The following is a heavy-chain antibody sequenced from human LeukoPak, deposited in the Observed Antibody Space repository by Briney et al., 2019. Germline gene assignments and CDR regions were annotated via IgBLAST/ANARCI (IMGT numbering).Heavy chain of an antibody. CDR2: VSDSGAST. V-gene: IGHV3-23*01. CDR1: GFTFNTYA. CDR3: AKQTYSGWSSSFDY. J-gene: IGHJ4*02. D-gene: IGHD6-19*01. Sequence: GGSLRLSCEASGFTFNTYAMTWVRQAPGKGLEWVSAVSDSGASTYYALSVKGRFTISRDNSKSILYLQMNSLRVEDTALYYCAKQTYSGWSSSFDYWGRGTLVAVSS.